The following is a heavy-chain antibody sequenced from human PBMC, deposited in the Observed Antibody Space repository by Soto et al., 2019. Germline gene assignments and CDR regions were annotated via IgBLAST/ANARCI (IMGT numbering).Heavy chain of an antibody. Sequence: SLWCGAAGVTCSTYAMSWVRQAPGKGLEWVSGISGSGASTHYADSVKGRFTISRDNSKNTLYLQMNSLRAEDTAVYYCGSVFEYWGHGTLVTVSS. CDR2: ISGSGAST. J-gene: IGHJ4*01. V-gene: IGHV3-23*01. CDR1: GVTCSTYA. CDR3: GSVFEY.